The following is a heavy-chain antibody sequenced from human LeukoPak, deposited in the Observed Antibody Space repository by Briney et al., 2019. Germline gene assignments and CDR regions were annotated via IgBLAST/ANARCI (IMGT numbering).Heavy chain of an antibody. D-gene: IGHD1-26*01. Sequence: GSLRLSCAASGFTFSSYEMNWVRQAPGKGLEWVSYISSSGSTIYYADSVKGRFTISRDNAKNSLYLQMNSLRAEDTAVYYCARVGKPDAFDIWGQGTMVTVSS. CDR1: GFTFSSYE. J-gene: IGHJ3*02. CDR2: ISSSGSTI. CDR3: ARVGKPDAFDI. V-gene: IGHV3-48*03.